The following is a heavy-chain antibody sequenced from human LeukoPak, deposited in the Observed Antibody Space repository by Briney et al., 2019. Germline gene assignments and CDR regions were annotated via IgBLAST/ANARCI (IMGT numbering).Heavy chain of an antibody. Sequence: PGGSLRLSCAASGFTFSSYWMSWVRQAPGKGLEWVANIKQDGSEKYYVDSVKGRFTISRDNSKNSLYLQMNSLRAEDTALYYCAKDHYAKEAYYYYYYMDVWGKGTTVTVSS. V-gene: IGHV3-7*03. CDR2: IKQDGSEK. CDR3: AKDHYAKEAYYYYYYMDV. J-gene: IGHJ6*03. D-gene: IGHD3-16*01. CDR1: GFTFSSYW.